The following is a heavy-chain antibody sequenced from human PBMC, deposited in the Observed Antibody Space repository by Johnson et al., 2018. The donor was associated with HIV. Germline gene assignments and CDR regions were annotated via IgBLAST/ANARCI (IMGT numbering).Heavy chain of an antibody. D-gene: IGHD3-22*01. CDR3: ARELDGSGYHPAEAAFDI. CDR2: IKQAGSEK. J-gene: IGHJ3*02. Sequence: VQLVESGGGLVKPGGSLRLSCAASGFTFSNARMTWGRQAPGKGLEWVANIKQAGSEKYSVDSVQGRFTISRDNAKNSLYLQMNSLRVEDQAVYYCARELDGSGYHPAEAAFDIWGQGTLVTVSS. V-gene: IGHV3-7*05. CDR1: GFTFSNAR.